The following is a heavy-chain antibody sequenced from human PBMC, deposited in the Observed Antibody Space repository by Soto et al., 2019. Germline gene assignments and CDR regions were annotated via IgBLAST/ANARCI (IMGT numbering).Heavy chain of an antibody. V-gene: IGHV3-33*01. CDR3: ARGDEGDAFDI. CDR2: IWYDGSNK. J-gene: IGHJ3*02. Sequence: VAVIWYDGSNKYYADSVKGRFTISRDNSKNTLYLQMNSLRAEDTAVYYCARGDEGDAFDIWGQGTMVTVSS.